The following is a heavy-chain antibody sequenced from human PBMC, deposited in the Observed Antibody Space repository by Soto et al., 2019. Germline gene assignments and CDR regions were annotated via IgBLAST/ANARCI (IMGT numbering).Heavy chain of an antibody. D-gene: IGHD3-16*02. CDR1: GFTFSDYY. J-gene: IGHJ4*02. Sequence: QVHLVESGGGLVKPGGSLRLSCAASGFTFSDYYMSWIRQAPGKGLEWVSYISGGGSTISYADSVKGRFTITRDNTKSSLYLQMNSLSAEDTAVYYCVRPYGGTSRYTFHHWGQGTLVTVSS. CDR2: ISGGGSTI. V-gene: IGHV3-11*01. CDR3: VRPYGGTSRYTFHH.